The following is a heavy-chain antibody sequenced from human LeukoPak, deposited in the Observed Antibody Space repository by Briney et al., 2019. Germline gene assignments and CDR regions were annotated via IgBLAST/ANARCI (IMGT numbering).Heavy chain of an antibody. CDR2: IYSGGST. CDR1: GFTVSINY. D-gene: IGHD2-2*01. V-gene: IGHV3-53*01. J-gene: IGHJ5*02. Sequence: GGSLRLSCAASGFTVSINYMSWVRRAPGKGLEWVSVIYSGGSTYYADSVKGRFTISRDNSKNTLYLQMNSLRAEDTDVYYCARDGYCSSTSCYSGFDPWGQGTLVTVST. CDR3: ARDGYCSSTSCYSGFDP.